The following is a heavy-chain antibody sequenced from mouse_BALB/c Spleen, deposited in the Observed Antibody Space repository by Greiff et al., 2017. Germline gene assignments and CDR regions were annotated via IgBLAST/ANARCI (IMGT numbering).Heavy chain of an antibody. Sequence: FHLQHSLPYLYNPCASLKISFNSSGYSFTGYNMNWVKQSNGKILEWIGNIDPFYGGTSYNQKFKGKATLTVDKSSSTAYMQLKSLTSEDSAVYYCARGGYGSSPNYFDYWGQGTNITV. CDR3: ARGGYGSSPNYFDY. V-gene: IGHV1-39*01. D-gene: IGHD1-1*01. J-gene: IGHJ2*01. CDR2: IDPFYGGT. CDR1: GYSFTGYN.